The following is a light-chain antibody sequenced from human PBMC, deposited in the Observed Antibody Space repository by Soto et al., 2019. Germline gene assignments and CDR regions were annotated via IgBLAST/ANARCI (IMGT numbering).Light chain of an antibody. Sequence: IQMTHSPPSLSASVWDRVSITCRASQTVSIFVSWYQHRPGQAPKVLICVASSLQSGVPSRFSGSGYGTDFTLTISSLQPEDFATYYCLQDYNYPWTFGQGTKVDIK. J-gene: IGKJ1*01. CDR1: QTVSIF. CDR2: VAS. V-gene: IGKV1-6*01. CDR3: LQDYNYPWT.